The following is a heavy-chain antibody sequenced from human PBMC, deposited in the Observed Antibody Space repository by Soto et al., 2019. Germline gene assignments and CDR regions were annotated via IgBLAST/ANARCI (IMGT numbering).Heavy chain of an antibody. J-gene: IGHJ4*02. CDR1: GGSISSYY. D-gene: IGHD6-19*01. CDR2: IYYSGST. Sequence: PSETLSLTCTVSGGSISSYYWSWIRQPPGKGLEWIGYIYYSGSTNYNPSLKSRVTISVDTSKNQFSLKLSSVTAADTVVYYCARVSRYSSGWYFDYWGQGTLVTVSS. CDR3: ARVSRYSSGWYFDY. V-gene: IGHV4-59*01.